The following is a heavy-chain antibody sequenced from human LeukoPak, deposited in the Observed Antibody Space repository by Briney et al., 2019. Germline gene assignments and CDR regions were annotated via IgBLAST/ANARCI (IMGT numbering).Heavy chain of an antibody. CDR2: IYYSGST. J-gene: IGHJ3*02. D-gene: IGHD3-10*01. CDR3: ARAMSYYYGSGGDGDAFDI. CDR1: GGCISSYY. V-gene: IGHV4-59*01. Sequence: SETLTLTCTVSGGCISSYYWSWIRQPPGKGLEWIGYIYYSGSTNYNPSLKSRVTISVDTSKNQFSLKLSSVTAADTAVYYCARAMSYYYGSGGDGDAFDIWGQGTMVTVSS.